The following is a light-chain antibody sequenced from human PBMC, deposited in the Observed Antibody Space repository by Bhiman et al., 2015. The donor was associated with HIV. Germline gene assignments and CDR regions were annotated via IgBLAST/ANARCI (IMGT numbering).Light chain of an antibody. CDR2: EVI. CDR1: SSDIGDSDS. Sequence: QSALTQPPSASGSPGQSVTISCTGTSSDIGDSDSVSWYQQRPGKAPKLMIYEVIKRPSGVPDRFSGSKSGNTASLTISGLQAEDEADYYCSSYGSSGTLVVFGGGTKLTVL. J-gene: IGLJ2*01. CDR3: SSYGSSGTLVV. V-gene: IGLV2-8*01.